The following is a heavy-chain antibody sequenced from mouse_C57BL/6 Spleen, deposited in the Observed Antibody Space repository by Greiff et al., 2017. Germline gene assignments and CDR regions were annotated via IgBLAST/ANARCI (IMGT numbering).Heavy chain of an antibody. CDR2: IDPSDSYT. CDR3: AKGGYDYGHWYFDV. J-gene: IGHJ1*03. D-gene: IGHD2-4*01. Sequence: QVQLQQPGAELVMPGASVKLSCKASGYTFTSYWMHWVKQRPGQGLEWIGEIDPSDSYTNYNQKFKGKSTLTVDKSSSTAYMQLSSLTSEDSAVYYCAKGGYDYGHWYFDVWGTGTTVTVSS. CDR1: GYTFTSYW. V-gene: IGHV1-69*01.